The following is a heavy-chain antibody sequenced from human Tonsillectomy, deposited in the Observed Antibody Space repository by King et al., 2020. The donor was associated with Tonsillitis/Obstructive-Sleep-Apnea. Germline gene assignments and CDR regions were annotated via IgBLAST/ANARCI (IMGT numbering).Heavy chain of an antibody. J-gene: IGHJ6*03. V-gene: IGHV5-51*01. D-gene: IGHD3-10*01. CDR3: ARQPGSGSYSAPYYHSYTYMDL. Sequence: VQLVQSGAEVKKPGESLKISCKGSGYRFSSYWIGWVRQMPGKGLEWMGIIYPGDSNTRYSPSFQGQVTISADKSINTAYLQWSSLKASDTAIYYCARQPGSGSYSAPYYHSYTYMDLRGKGTPVTVPS. CDR2: IYPGDSNT. CDR1: GYRFSSYW.